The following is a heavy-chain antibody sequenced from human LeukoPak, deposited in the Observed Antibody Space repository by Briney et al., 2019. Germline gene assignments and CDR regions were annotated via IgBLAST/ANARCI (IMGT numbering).Heavy chain of an antibody. J-gene: IGHJ6*03. D-gene: IGHD3-10*01. Sequence: QPGGSLPLSCAASGFTFSSYEVNWVRRAPGKGLDWVSYISSSGSTIYYAGSVKGRFTISSDNATNSLYLQMNSLRAEDTAVYYCARPPTPREYGTGSYYFYMDVWGKGPTVTISS. CDR1: GFTFSSYE. CDR3: ARPPTPREYGTGSYYFYMDV. V-gene: IGHV3-48*03. CDR2: ISSSGSTI.